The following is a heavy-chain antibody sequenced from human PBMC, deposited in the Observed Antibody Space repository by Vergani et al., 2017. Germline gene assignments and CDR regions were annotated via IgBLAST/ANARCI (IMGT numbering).Heavy chain of an antibody. CDR3: ARRSGGCMDV. CDR1: GFTFDDYA. CDR2: ISWNSGSI. J-gene: IGHJ6*03. Sequence: EVQLVESGGGLVQPGRSLRLSCAASGFTFDDYAMHWVRQAPGKGLEWVSGISWNSGSIGYADSVKGRFTISRDNAKNSLYLQMNSLRAEDTALYYCARRSGGCMDVGGKGTTVTVSS. D-gene: IGHD3-10*01. V-gene: IGHV3-9*01.